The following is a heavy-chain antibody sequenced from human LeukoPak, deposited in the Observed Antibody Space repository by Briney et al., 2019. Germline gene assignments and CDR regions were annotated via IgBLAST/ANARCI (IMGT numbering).Heavy chain of an antibody. CDR2: INHSGST. D-gene: IGHD2-2*01. CDR1: GGSISSGSYY. V-gene: IGHV4-39*07. J-gene: IGHJ5*02. CDR3: ARRRFGSTSFNWFDP. Sequence: PSETVSLTCTVSGGSISSGSYYGSGIRQPPGKGLEWIGEINHSGSTNYNPSLQSRVTISVDTSKNQFSLKLSSATAAATAVYYCARRRFGSTSFNWFDPWGQGTLVTVSS.